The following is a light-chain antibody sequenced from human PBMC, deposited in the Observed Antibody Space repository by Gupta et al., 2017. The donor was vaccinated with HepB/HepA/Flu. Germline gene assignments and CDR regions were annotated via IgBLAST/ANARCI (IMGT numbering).Light chain of an antibody. J-gene: IGKJ1*01. CDR2: GVS. Sequence: DIVMTQFPATLSVAPGERATLSCRASQGVSSNLAWYQQKPGHAPRLLIYGVSTRATGIPARFSGSGSGTEFTLTISSLHAEDFAVYYWQQYNNWPETFGQGTKVEIK. V-gene: IGKV3-15*01. CDR3: QQYNNWPET. CDR1: QGVSSN.